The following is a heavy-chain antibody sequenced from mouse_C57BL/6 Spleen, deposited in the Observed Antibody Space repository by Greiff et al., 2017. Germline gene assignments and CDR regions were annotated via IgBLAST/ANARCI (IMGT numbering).Heavy chain of an antibody. Sequence: QVQLQQPGAELVKPGASVKMSCKASGYTFTSYWITWVKQRPGQGLEWIGDIYPGSGSTNYNEKFKSKATLTVDTSSSTAYMQLSSLTSEDSAVYYCARGDYGSRHAMDYWGQGTSVTVSS. D-gene: IGHD1-1*01. CDR1: GYTFTSYW. J-gene: IGHJ4*01. CDR3: ARGDYGSRHAMDY. V-gene: IGHV1-55*01. CDR2: IYPGSGST.